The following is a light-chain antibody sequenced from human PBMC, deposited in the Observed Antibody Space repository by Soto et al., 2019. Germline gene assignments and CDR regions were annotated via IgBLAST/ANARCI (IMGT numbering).Light chain of an antibody. CDR1: SSNIGSNT. V-gene: IGLV1-44*01. J-gene: IGLJ1*01. Sequence: QSVLTQPPSASETPGQTVTISCSGSSSNIGSNTVNWYQQVPGTAPKLLMYANHYRPSGVPDRFSGSKSGTSASLAISGLQSEDEGDYYCSSYAGSSNVFGTGTKLTVL. CDR3: SSYAGSSNV. CDR2: ANH.